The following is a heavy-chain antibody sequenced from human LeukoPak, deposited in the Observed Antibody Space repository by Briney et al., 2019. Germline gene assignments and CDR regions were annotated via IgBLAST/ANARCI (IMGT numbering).Heavy chain of an antibody. CDR1: GFSVSSNY. CDR3: AKGGYSYGYTFDY. Sequence: PGGSLRLSCAAPGFSVSSNYMNWARQAPGKGLEWVSVIYSDGRTYYAESVKGRFTISRDNSKNTLYLQMNSLRAEDTALYYCAKGGYSYGYTFDYWGQGSLVTVSS. J-gene: IGHJ4*02. D-gene: IGHD5-18*01. CDR2: IYSDGRT. V-gene: IGHV3-53*01.